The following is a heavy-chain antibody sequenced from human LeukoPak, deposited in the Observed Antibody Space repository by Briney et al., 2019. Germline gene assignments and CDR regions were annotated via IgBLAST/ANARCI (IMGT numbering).Heavy chain of an antibody. CDR3: ARVGGQYYYDSSGYAPFGY. Sequence: SVKVSCKASGGTFSSYAISWVRQAPGQGLEWMGRIIPILGIANYAQKFQGRVTITADKSTSTAYMELSSLRSEDTAVYYCARVGGQYYYDSSGYAPFGYWGQGTLVTVSS. CDR1: GGTFSSYA. CDR2: IIPILGIA. D-gene: IGHD3-22*01. V-gene: IGHV1-69*04. J-gene: IGHJ4*02.